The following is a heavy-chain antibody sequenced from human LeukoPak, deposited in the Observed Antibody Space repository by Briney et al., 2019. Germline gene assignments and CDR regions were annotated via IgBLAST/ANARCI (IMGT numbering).Heavy chain of an antibody. CDR3: ARDRGSTSRPSSVCGWFDP. CDR2: ISSNGGST. CDR1: GFTFSSYA. V-gene: IGHV3-64*01. J-gene: IGHJ5*02. Sequence: GGSLRLSCAASGFTFSSYAMHWVRQAPGKGLEYVSAISSNGGSTYYANSVKGRFTISRDNSKNTLYLQMGSLRAEDMAVYYCARDRGSTSRPSSVCGWFDPWGQGTLVTVSS. D-gene: IGHD2-2*01.